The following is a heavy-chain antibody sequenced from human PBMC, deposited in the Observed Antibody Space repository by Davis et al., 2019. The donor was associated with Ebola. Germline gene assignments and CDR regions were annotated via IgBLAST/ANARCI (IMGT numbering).Heavy chain of an antibody. J-gene: IGHJ6*03. CDR3: ARDTWSLRGYSGYDYNYYYYYYMDV. CDR1: GFTFSSYW. Sequence: PGGSLRLSCAASGFTFSSYWMSWVRQAPGKGLEWVANIKQDGSEKYYVDSVKGRFTISRDNAKNSLYLQMNSLRDEDTAVYYCARDTWSLRGYSGYDYNYYYYYYMDVWGKGTTVTVSS. CDR2: IKQDGSEK. D-gene: IGHD5-12*01. V-gene: IGHV3-7*01.